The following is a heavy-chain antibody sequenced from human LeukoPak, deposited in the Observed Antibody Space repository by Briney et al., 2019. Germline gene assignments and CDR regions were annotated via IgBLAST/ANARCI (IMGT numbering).Heavy chain of an antibody. J-gene: IGHJ1*01. D-gene: IGHD2-8*02. Sequence: ASVKVSCKASGGTFSSYAISWVRQAPGQGLEWMGWMKANSGDTGYPEKFRGRVTMTRDTSRNTAYMELSSLTSEDTAVYYCARGFCTGHACYTAEYLPHWGQGTLITVSS. CDR3: ARGFCTGHACYTAEYLPH. CDR1: GGTFSSYA. CDR2: MKANSGDT. V-gene: IGHV1-8*02.